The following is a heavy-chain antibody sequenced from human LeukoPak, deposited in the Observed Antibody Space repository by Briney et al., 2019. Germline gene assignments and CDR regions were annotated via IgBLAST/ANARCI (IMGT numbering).Heavy chain of an antibody. J-gene: IGHJ4*02. CDR2: IYPGDSDT. CDR1: GYSFTSYW. CDR3: ARLVAAFYYDSSGYSDY. V-gene: IGHV5-51*01. Sequence: GESLKISCKGSGYSFTSYWIGWVGQMPGKGLGGMGIIYPGDSDTRYSPSFQGQVTISADKSISTAYLQWSSLKASDTAMYYCARLVAAFYYDSSGYSDYWGQGTLVTVSS. D-gene: IGHD3-22*01.